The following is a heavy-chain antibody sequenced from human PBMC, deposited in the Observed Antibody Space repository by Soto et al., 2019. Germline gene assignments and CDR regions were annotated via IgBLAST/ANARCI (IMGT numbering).Heavy chain of an antibody. D-gene: IGHD3-16*01. V-gene: IGHV4-4*07. Sequence: QVQLQESGPGKVKPSETLSLTCTVSGDSIRNYFWSWIRQPAGKGLEWIGRIYTSGSSNYNPSLKSRLTMSVDTSKNQVSLNLRSVTAADTAVYYCARDPGTSMIENYYNGMDVWGRGTTVLVSS. CDR1: GDSIRNYF. CDR3: ARDPGTSMIENYYNGMDV. CDR2: IYTSGSS. J-gene: IGHJ6*02.